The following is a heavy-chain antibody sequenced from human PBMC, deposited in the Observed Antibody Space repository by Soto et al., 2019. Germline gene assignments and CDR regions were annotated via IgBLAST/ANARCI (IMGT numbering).Heavy chain of an antibody. D-gene: IGHD3-3*01. Sequence: TSETLSLTCAVYGGSFSGYYWSWIRQPPGKGLEWIGEINHSGSTNYNPSLKSRATISVDTSKNQFSLKLSSVTAADTAVYYCARSYDFWSGYSDYFDYWGQGTLVTVSS. CDR1: GGSFSGYY. V-gene: IGHV4-34*01. CDR2: INHSGST. J-gene: IGHJ4*02. CDR3: ARSYDFWSGYSDYFDY.